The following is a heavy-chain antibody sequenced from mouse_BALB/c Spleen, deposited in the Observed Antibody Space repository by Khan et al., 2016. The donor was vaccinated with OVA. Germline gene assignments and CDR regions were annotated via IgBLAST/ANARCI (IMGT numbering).Heavy chain of an antibody. D-gene: IGHD1-1*01. CDR3: ARIYGGDFDY. V-gene: IGHV3-2*02. Sequence: VQLKESGPGLVKPSQSLSLTCTVTGYSITSDYAWNWIRQFPGSKLEWMGYISYSGNTKYNPSLKSRISITRDTSKNQFFLQLNSVTTEDTATYYCARIYGGDFDYWGQGTTLTVSS. J-gene: IGHJ2*01. CDR1: GYSITSDYA. CDR2: ISYSGNT.